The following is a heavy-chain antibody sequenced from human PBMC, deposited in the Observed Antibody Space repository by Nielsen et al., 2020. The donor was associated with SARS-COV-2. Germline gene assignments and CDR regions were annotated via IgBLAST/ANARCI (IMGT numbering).Heavy chain of an antibody. CDR1: VFIFNDYY. CDR2: ISSSGSTI. D-gene: IGHD5-12*01. CDR3: ARGRGYSYGVYFDY. V-gene: IGHV3-11*01. J-gene: IGHJ4*02. Sequence: GESLKISCAASVFIFNDYYMNWIRQAPGKGLEWISYISSSGSTIYYADSVKGRFTISRDNTKMYLQMNSLRVEDTAVYFCARGRGYSYGVYFDYWGQGTRVTVSP.